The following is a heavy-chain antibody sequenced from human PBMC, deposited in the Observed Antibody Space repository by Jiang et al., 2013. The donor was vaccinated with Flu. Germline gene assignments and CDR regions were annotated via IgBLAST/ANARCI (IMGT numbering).Heavy chain of an antibody. CDR1: GYIFNSYG. D-gene: IGHD2-15*01. CDR2: INTYTAYA. Sequence: GAEVKKPGASVKVSCQAFGYIFNSYGITWVRQAPGQGFEWMAWINTYTAYATSAQKLQDRVVVTTDTSTNTAYMELGDLTSDDTAVYYCARAGSGGSFFLDYWGQGTLVTVSS. J-gene: IGHJ4*02. V-gene: IGHV1-18*01. CDR3: ARAGSGGSFFLDY.